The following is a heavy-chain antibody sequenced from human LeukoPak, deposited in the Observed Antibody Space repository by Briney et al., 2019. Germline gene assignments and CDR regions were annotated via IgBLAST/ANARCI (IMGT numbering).Heavy chain of an antibody. CDR2: IYTSGST. D-gene: IGHD2-15*01. V-gene: IGHV4-4*07. J-gene: IGHJ1*01. CDR3: ARDGGPLLEYFQH. CDR1: GGSISNY. Sequence: PSETLSLTCTVSGGSISNYWSWIRQPAGKGLEWIGRIYTSGSTNYNPSLKSRVTMSVDTSKNQFSLKLSSVTAADTAVYYCARDGGPLLEYFQHWGQGTLVTVSS.